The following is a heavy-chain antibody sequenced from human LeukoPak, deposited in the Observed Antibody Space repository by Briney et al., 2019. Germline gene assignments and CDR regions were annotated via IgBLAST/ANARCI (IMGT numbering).Heavy chain of an antibody. Sequence: SQTLSLTCTVSGGSISSGSYYWSWIRQPAGKGLEWIGRIYTSGSTNYNPSLKSRVTMSVDTSKNQFSLKLSSVTAADTAVYYCAREHFLIRSLDVWGKGTTVTVSS. J-gene: IGHJ6*04. D-gene: IGHD2-8*01. V-gene: IGHV4-61*02. CDR1: GGSISSGSYY. CDR3: AREHFLIRSLDV. CDR2: IYTSGST.